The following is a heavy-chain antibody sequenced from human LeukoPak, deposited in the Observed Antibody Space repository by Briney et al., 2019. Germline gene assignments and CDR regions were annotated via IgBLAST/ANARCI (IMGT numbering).Heavy chain of an antibody. J-gene: IGHJ4*02. CDR3: ARAFEGYSYGLYVFDF. D-gene: IGHD5-18*01. CDR2: IYRSGST. Sequence: SETLSLTCTVSGGSIGSYYWSWIRQPAGKGLEWIGRIYRSGSTNYNPSLTSRVTMSVDTSKNQFSLKLRSVTAADTAVYYCARAFEGYSYGLYVFDFWGQGTLVTVSS. V-gene: IGHV4-4*07. CDR1: GGSIGSYY.